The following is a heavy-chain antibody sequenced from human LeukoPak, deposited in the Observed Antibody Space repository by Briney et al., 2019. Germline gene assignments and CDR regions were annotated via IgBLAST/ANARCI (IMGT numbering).Heavy chain of an antibody. CDR1: GFTFSSYE. Sequence: QPGGSLRLSCAASGFTFSSYEMNWVRQAPGKGLEWVSYISSSGSSIYYAYSVKGRFTISRDNAKNSLYLQMNSLRAEDTAVYYCARKYCSSTSCLFDCWGQGTLVTVSS. J-gene: IGHJ4*02. V-gene: IGHV3-48*03. CDR3: ARKYCSSTSCLFDC. CDR2: ISSSGSSI. D-gene: IGHD2-2*01.